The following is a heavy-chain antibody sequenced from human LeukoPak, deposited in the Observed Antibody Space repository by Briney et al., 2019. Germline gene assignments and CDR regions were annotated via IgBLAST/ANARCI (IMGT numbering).Heavy chain of an antibody. Sequence: AGGSLRLSCAASGFTFSSYWMSWVRQAPGKGLEWVANIKQDGSEKYYVDSVKGRFTISRDNAKNSLYLQMNSLRAEDTAVYYCARDTGRDDFWSGYYPGYYYGMDVWGQGTTVTVSS. D-gene: IGHD3-3*01. V-gene: IGHV3-7*03. CDR3: ARDTGRDDFWSGYYPGYYYGMDV. J-gene: IGHJ6*02. CDR1: GFTFSSYW. CDR2: IKQDGSEK.